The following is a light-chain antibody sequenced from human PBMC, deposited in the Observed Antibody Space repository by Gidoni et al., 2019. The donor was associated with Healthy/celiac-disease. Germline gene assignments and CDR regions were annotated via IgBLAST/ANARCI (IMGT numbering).Light chain of an antibody. V-gene: IGKV1-39*01. CDR3: QQSYSTPRMYT. CDR2: AAS. CDR1: QSISSY. Sequence: IQMTQSPSSLSASVGDRVTITCRASQSISSYLNWYQQKPGKAPELLIYAASSLQSGVPSRFSGSGSGTDFTLTISSLQPEDFATYYCQQSYSTPRMYTFGQGTKLEIK. J-gene: IGKJ2*01.